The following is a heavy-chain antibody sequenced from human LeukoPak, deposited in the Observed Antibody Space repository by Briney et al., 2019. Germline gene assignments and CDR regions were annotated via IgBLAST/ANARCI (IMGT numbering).Heavy chain of an antibody. D-gene: IGHD4-17*01. CDR1: GYTFTSYG. V-gene: IGHV1-18*01. CDR3: ARDRTVTTDWFDP. Sequence: GASVKDSCKASGYTFTSYGISWVRQAPGQGLEWVGWISAYNGNTNYAQKLQGRVTMTIDTSTSTAYMELRSRRADGTAVYYCARDRTVTTDWFDPWGQGTLVTVSS. J-gene: IGHJ5*02. CDR2: ISAYNGNT.